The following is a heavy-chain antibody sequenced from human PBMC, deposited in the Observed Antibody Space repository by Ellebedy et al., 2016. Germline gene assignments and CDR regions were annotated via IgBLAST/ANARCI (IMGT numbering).Heavy chain of an antibody. CDR2: ISSSSSYI. CDR1: GFTFSSYS. V-gene: IGHV3-21*04. J-gene: IGHJ1*01. Sequence: GESLKISXAASGFTFSSYSMNWVRQAPGKGLEWVSSISSSSSYIYYADSVKGRFTISRDNAKNSLYLQMNSLRAEDTAVYYCAKGYIAARPLYFQHWGQGTLVTVSS. CDR3: AKGYIAARPLYFQH. D-gene: IGHD6-6*01.